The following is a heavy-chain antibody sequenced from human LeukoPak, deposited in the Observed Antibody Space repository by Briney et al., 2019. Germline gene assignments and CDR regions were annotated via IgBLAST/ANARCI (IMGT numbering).Heavy chain of an antibody. Sequence: GGSLRLSCAASGFTFRTFGMHWVRQAPGKGLEWVAVISYDGSNKYYADSVKGRLTISRDNSKNTLYLQMNSLRAEDTAVYYCAKDKSHGSSWPYYFDYWGQGTLVTVSS. J-gene: IGHJ4*02. D-gene: IGHD6-13*01. CDR1: GFTFRTFG. V-gene: IGHV3-30*18. CDR3: AKDKSHGSSWPYYFDY. CDR2: ISYDGSNK.